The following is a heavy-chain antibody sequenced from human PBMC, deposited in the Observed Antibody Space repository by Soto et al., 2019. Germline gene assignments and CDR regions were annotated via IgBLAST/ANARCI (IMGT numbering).Heavy chain of an antibody. Sequence: QVQLQESGPGVVKPSETLSLTCTVSGASVINAYWYLIRQPPGQGLEWIGFVDDSCSTSYNSSLKSRLTLSVHTSKIPFYRKLSSLTAAVTAVYYWVPQVGATGSYSSAVWGRGTMATVSP. CDR3: VPQVGATGSYSSAV. V-gene: IGHV4-59*02. J-gene: IGHJ3*01. D-gene: IGHD1-26*01. CDR1: GASVINAY. CDR2: VDDSCST.